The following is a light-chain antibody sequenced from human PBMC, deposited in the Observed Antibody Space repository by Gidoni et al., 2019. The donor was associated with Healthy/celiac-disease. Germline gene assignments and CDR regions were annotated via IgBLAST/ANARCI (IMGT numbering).Light chain of an antibody. CDR1: QDISNS. CDR3: QQYDNLPFLCT. V-gene: IGKV1-33*01. Sequence: DIQMTQSPSSLSASVGDRVTITCQASQDISNSLNGYQQKPGKAPKLLIYDASNLETGVTSRFSGSGSGTDFTFTISSLQPEDIATYYCQQYDNLPFLCTFGPGTKVDIK. CDR2: DAS. J-gene: IGKJ3*01.